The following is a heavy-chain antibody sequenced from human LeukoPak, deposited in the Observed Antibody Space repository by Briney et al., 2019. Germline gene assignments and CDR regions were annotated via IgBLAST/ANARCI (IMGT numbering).Heavy chain of an antibody. J-gene: IGHJ6*02. D-gene: IGHD6-13*01. CDR3: ARDSIAAAGSPYYYYGMDV. CDR2: IYYSGST. CDR1: GGSISSYY. V-gene: IGHV4-59*01. Sequence: PSETLSLTCTVSGGSISSYYWSWIRQPPGKGLEWSGDIYYSGSTNYNPSLKSRVTISVDTSKNQFSLKLSSVTAADTAVYYCARDSIAAAGSPYYYYGMDVWGQGTTVTVSS.